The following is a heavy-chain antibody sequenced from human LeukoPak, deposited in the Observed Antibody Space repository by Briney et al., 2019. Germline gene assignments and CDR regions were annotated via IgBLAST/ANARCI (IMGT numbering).Heavy chain of an antibody. D-gene: IGHD3-16*02. J-gene: IGHJ3*02. CDR3: ARVMITFGGVIGHAFDI. Sequence: SETLSLTCTVSGGSISSYYWSWIRQPAGKGLEWIGRIYTSGSTNYNPSLKSRVTMSVDTSKNQFSLKLSSVTAADTAVYYCARVMITFGGVIGHAFDIWGQGTMVTVSS. CDR2: IYTSGST. V-gene: IGHV4-4*07. CDR1: GGSISSYY.